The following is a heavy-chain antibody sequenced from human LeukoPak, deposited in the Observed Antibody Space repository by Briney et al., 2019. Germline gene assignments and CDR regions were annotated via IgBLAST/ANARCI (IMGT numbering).Heavy chain of an antibody. CDR3: ARDQTRGYPGH. D-gene: IGHD5-12*01. V-gene: IGHV1-69*04. CDR2: IIQIVNIP. J-gene: IGHJ4*02. Sequence: SVKVSCKASGYTFTSYAITWVRQAPGQGLEWMGRIIQIVNIPNYAQKFQGRLTITADKSTSTSYMELRSLTPDDTAVYFCARDQTRGYPGHWGQGTLVAVSS. CDR1: GYTFTSYA.